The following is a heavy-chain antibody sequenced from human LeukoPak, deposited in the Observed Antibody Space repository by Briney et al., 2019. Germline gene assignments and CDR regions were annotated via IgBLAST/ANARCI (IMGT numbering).Heavy chain of an antibody. Sequence: GGSLRLSCVASGFTFSNFLMTWVRQASGKGLEWVSAIGSGGVDTYQPDSVKGRFTISRDNSKSTLYLQMNSLRAEDTAIYFCVKAWTSRSYFDYWGQGTLVTVSS. D-gene: IGHD3-10*01. CDR2: IGSGGVDT. CDR1: GFTFSNFL. V-gene: IGHV3-23*01. J-gene: IGHJ4*02. CDR3: VKAWTSRSYFDY.